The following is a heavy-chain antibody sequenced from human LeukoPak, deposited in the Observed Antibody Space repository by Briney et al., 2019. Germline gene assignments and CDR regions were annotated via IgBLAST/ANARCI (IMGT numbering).Heavy chain of an antibody. CDR2: IKQDGSEK. CDR1: GFTFSNYW. V-gene: IGHV3-7*01. Sequence: PGGSLRLSCEASGFTFSNYWMSWVRQAPGKGLEWVAHIKQDGSEKYYVDSMKGRFTVSRDNARKSLYLQMNSLRAEDTAVYYCARRLYYYDNSAYDYYFDFWGQGTLVTVSS. D-gene: IGHD3-22*01. J-gene: IGHJ4*02. CDR3: ARRLYYYDNSAYDYYFDF.